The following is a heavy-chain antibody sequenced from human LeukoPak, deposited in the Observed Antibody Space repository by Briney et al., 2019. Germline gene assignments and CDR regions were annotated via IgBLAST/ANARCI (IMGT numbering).Heavy chain of an antibody. CDR1: GGSISSSSYY. V-gene: IGHV4-39*07. CDR2: IYYSGST. D-gene: IGHD3-16*02. Sequence: PSETLSLTCTVSGGSISSSSYYWGWIRQPPGKGLEWIGSIYYSGSTYYNPSLKSRVTISVDTSKNQFSLKLSSVTAADTAVYYCARDQGGAISFFDYWGQGTLVTVSS. CDR3: ARDQGGAISFFDY. J-gene: IGHJ4*02.